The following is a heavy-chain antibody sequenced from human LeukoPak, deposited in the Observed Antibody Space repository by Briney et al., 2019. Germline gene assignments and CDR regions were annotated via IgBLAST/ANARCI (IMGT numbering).Heavy chain of an antibody. CDR2: ISDSGGTT. J-gene: IGHJ4*02. CDR3: AKSHLSPLDY. Sequence: GGSLRLSCVASGFTFRTYAMSWVRQAPGKGLEWVSGISDSGGTTYYADSVKGRFTISRDNSKNTLYLQMNSLRAEDTAVYYCAKSHLSPLDYWGQGTLVTVSS. V-gene: IGHV3-23*01. CDR1: GFTFRTYA.